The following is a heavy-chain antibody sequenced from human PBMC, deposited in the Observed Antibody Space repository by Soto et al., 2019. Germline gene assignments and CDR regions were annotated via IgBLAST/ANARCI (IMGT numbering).Heavy chain of an antibody. J-gene: IGHJ6*02. CDR3: ARERYYGMDV. CDR2: IYYSGST. CDR1: GGSFSGYY. V-gene: IGHV4-59*01. Sequence: PSETLSLTCAVYGGSFSGYYWIWIRQPPGKGLEWIGYIYYSGSTNYNPSLKSRVTISVDTSKNQFSLKLSSVTAADTAVYYCARERYYGMDVWGQGTTVTVSS.